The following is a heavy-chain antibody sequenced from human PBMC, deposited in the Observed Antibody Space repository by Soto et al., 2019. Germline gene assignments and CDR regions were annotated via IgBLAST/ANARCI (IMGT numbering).Heavy chain of an antibody. D-gene: IGHD3-22*01. CDR3: ARDKNYYDSSGYWDWFDP. CDR1: GYTFTGYY. Sequence: ASVKVSCKASGYTFTGYYMHWVRQAPGQGLEWMGWINPNSGGTNYAQKFQGRVNMTRDTSISTAYMELSRLRSDDTAVYYCARDKNYYDSSGYWDWFDPWGQGTLVTVS. V-gene: IGHV1-2*02. CDR2: INPNSGGT. J-gene: IGHJ5*02.